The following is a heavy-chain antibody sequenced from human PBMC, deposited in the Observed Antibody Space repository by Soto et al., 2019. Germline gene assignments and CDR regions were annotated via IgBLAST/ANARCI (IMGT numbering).Heavy chain of an antibody. J-gene: IGHJ4*02. CDR2: IIPFHGVT. CDR1: GGTFSPYT. V-gene: IGHV1-69*08. CDR3: TRDWEITVSTWSFGGF. D-gene: IGHD3-10*01. Sequence: QVQLVQSEAEVKKPGSSVKVSCKASGGTFSPYTINWVRQAPGQGLEWMGRIIPFHGVTNYAQKFQARVTITADKSTSTAYMVLSGLRFEDTAMYYCTRDWEITVSTWSFGGFWGRGTLVTVSS.